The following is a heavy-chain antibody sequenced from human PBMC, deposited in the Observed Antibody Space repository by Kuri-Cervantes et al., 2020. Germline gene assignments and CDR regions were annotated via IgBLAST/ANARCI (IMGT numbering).Heavy chain of an antibody. J-gene: IGHJ6*02. D-gene: IGHD3-10*01. CDR2: IKQDGGQK. Sequence: GESLKISCAAPGFTFRRYWMSWVRQAPGKGLEWVTSIKQDGGQKYYLDSVKGRFTISKDNDKNSLYLQMNSLRAEDTAVYYCARDYDPMILWFGESYYYYGMDVWGQGTTGTVSS. CDR1: GFTFRRYW. CDR3: ARDYDPMILWFGESYYYYGMDV. V-gene: IGHV3-7*01.